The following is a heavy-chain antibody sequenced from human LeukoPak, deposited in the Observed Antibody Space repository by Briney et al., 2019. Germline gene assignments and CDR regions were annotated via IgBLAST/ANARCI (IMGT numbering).Heavy chain of an antibody. Sequence: PGGSLRLSCTGSGFNFGDFAMNWVRHAPGKALEWVSVVNWNSMKIDYAASVKGRFTISRDNAKNSLYLEMNNLRTEDTAFYYCAKGSLSLPTSGFDHWGQGTPVTVSS. CDR3: AKGSLSLPTSGFDH. D-gene: IGHD2-8*02. J-gene: IGHJ4*02. V-gene: IGHV3-9*01. CDR2: VNWNSMKI. CDR1: GFNFGDFA.